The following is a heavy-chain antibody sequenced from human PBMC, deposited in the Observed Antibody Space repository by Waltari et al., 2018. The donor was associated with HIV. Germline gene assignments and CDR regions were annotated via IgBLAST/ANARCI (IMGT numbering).Heavy chain of an antibody. CDR3: ARRIAAGGTQYFEY. CDR2: ISSSSSPT. V-gene: IGHV3-48*02. D-gene: IGHD6-13*01. Sequence: EVQLVESGGNLVQPGGSLRLSCAASGLTFSSYSLNWVRQAPGKGLEWVSYISSSSSPTYYADSVRGRFTISRDNAKNSLYLQMNSLRDEDTAVYYCARRIAAGGTQYFEYWGQGTLVTVSS. CDR1: GLTFSSYS. J-gene: IGHJ4*02.